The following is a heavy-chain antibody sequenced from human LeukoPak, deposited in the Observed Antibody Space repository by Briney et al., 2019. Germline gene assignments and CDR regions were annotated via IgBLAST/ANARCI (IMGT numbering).Heavy chain of an antibody. J-gene: IGHJ3*02. CDR1: GGSISSGDYY. CDR2: IYYSGSA. V-gene: IGHV4-30-4*02. CDR3: ARVLYDFWSGYQYLDAFDI. Sequence: SETLSLTCTVSGGSISSGDYYWSWIRQPPGKGLEWIGYIYYSGSAYYNPSLKSRVTISVDTSKNQFSLKLSSVTAADTAVYYCARVLYDFWSGYQYLDAFDIWGQGTMVTVSS. D-gene: IGHD3-3*01.